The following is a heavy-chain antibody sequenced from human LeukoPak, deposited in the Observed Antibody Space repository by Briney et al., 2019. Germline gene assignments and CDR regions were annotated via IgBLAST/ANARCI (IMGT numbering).Heavy chain of an antibody. CDR2: IYYSGST. J-gene: IGHJ5*02. CDR1: GGSXSSGGYY. Sequence: TLSLTCTVSGGSXSSGGYYWSWIRQHPGKGLEWIGYIYYSGSTYYNPSLKSRVTISVDTSKNQFSLKLSSVTAADTAVYYCARGSGDLYDFWSGYSPNNWFDPWGQGTLVTVSS. V-gene: IGHV4-31*03. CDR3: ARGSGDLYDFWSGYSPNNWFDP. D-gene: IGHD3-3*01.